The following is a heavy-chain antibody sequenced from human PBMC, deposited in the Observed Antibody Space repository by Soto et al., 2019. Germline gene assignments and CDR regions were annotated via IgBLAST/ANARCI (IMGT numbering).Heavy chain of an antibody. CDR1: GYTFTGYY. J-gene: IGHJ5*02. CDR2: INPNSGGT. D-gene: IGHD3-22*01. V-gene: IGHV1-2*04. Sequence: QVQLVQSGAEVKKPGASVKVSCKASGYTFTGYYMHWVRQAPGQGLEWMGWINPNSGGTNYAQKFQGWVTMTRDTFISTAYMELSRLGSDDTAVYYCARERGERGGYTGECFDPWGQGTLVIVSS. CDR3: ARERGERGGYTGECFDP.